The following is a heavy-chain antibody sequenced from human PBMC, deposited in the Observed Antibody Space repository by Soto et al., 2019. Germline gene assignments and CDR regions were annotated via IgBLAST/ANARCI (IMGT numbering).Heavy chain of an antibody. CDR3: ARDASGHFDY. V-gene: IGHV3-53*01. CDR1: GFTVSDS. Sequence: GWSLRLSCSVAGFTVSDSMSWVRQAPGKGLECVSFIHSDGSTNYTDSVRGRFTISRDNSKNTLYLQMDRLRVDDTAVYFCARDASGHFDYWGQGTLVTVSS. CDR2: IHSDGST. D-gene: IGHD6-19*01. J-gene: IGHJ4*02.